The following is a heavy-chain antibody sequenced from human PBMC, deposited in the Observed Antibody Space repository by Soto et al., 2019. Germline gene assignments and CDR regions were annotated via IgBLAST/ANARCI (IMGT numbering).Heavy chain of an antibody. Sequence: EVQLVESGGGLVQRGGSLRLSCAASGFTFGIYSMNWVRQAPGKGLELISYINGSSSTMYYADSVKGRFIISRDNADNSLYLQMNSLRGADTAVYYSAREDRLRWSRDRCFSYGLFLSWGQGTLVTVSS. CDR2: INGSSSTM. CDR1: GFTFGIYS. CDR3: AREDRLRWSRDRCFSYGLFLS. D-gene: IGHD2-21*02. J-gene: IGHJ5*02. V-gene: IGHV3-48*01.